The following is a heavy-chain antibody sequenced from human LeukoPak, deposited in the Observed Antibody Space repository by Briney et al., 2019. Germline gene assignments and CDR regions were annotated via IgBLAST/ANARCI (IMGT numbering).Heavy chain of an antibody. CDR2: ISGSGGRT. V-gene: IGHV3-23*01. J-gene: IGHJ4*02. CDR3: AKDFYRPTLIAVVTKGYFDY. CDR1: GFTFSTYA. D-gene: IGHD3-22*01. Sequence: GGSLRLSCATSGFTFSTYAMNWVRQAPGKGLEWVSAISGSGGRTYYADSLKGRFTISRDNSKNTLYLQMNSLRAEDTAVYYCAKDFYRPTLIAVVTKGYFDYWGQGTLVTVSS.